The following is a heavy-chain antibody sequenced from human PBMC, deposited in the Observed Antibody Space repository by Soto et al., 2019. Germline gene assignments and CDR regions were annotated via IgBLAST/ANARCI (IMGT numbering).Heavy chain of an antibody. J-gene: IGHJ3*02. CDR3: ASYYYDSSGYFEGRDAFDI. CDR1: GGTFSSYA. V-gene: IGHV1-69*01. D-gene: IGHD3-22*01. Sequence: QVQLVQSGAEVKKPGSSVKVSCKASGGTFSSYAISWVRQAPGQGLEWMGGIIPIFGTANYAQKFQGRVTITADESTSTAYMELRSLRSEDTAVYYCASYYYDSSGYFEGRDAFDIWGQGTMVTVSS. CDR2: IIPIFGTA.